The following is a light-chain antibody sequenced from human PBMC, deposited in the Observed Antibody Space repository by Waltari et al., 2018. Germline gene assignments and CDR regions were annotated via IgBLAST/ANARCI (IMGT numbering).Light chain of an antibody. CDR2: GAY. CDR3: QQYNSGPET. J-gene: IGKJ2*01. V-gene: IGKV3-15*01. CDR1: QSIRSN. Sequence: EIVLTQSPATLSVSPGERATLSCRASQSIRSNLAWYQQKPGQAPRLLIYGAYTRASAIPARFSGSGSGTEFTRIISSLQSEDFAVYYCQQYNSGPETFGQGTKLEIK.